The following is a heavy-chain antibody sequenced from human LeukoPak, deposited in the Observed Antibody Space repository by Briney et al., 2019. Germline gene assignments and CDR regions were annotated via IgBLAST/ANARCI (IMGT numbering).Heavy chain of an antibody. D-gene: IGHD3-16*01. CDR1: GFAFSSYS. V-gene: IGHV3-21*01. CDR2: ISSSSSCI. Sequence: GGSLRLSCAASGFAFSSYSMNWVRQAPGKGLEWVSSISSSSSCIYYADSVKGRFTISRDNAKNSLYLQMNSLRAEDTAVYYCARAGYDYVWGSYRCDYWGQGTLVTVSS. CDR3: ARAGYDYVWGSYRCDY. J-gene: IGHJ4*02.